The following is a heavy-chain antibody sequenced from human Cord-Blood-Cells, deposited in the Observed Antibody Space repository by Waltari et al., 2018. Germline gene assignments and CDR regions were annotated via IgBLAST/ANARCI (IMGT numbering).Heavy chain of an antibody. V-gene: IGHV4-39*01. D-gene: IGHD1-26*01. Sequence: QLQLQESGPGLVKPSETLSLTCTVSGGSISSSSYYWGWIRQPPGKGLEWIGSIYYSGSTYYNPSLKSRVTISVDTSKNQFSLKLSSVTAADTAVYYCASHGDWVGATTFFDYWGQGTLVTVSS. CDR3: ASHGDWVGATTFFDY. CDR1: GGSISSSSYY. CDR2: IYYSGST. J-gene: IGHJ4*02.